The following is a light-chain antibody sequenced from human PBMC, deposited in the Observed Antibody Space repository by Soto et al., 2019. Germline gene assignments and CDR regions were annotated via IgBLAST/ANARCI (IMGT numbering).Light chain of an antibody. J-gene: IGLJ1*01. CDR1: SSNIGAGYG. CDR2: GNS. Sequence: QSVLTQPPSVSGAPGQRVTISCTGSSSNIGAGYGVHWYQQLPGTAPKLLIYGNSNRPSGVPDRFSGSKSGTSASLAITGLQAEDEADYYCQSYDSSLRYVFGTGTKVTVL. CDR3: QSYDSSLRYV. V-gene: IGLV1-40*01.